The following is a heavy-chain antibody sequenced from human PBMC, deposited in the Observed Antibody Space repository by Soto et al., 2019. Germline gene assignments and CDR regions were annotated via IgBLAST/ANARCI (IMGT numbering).Heavy chain of an antibody. V-gene: IGHV3-13*01. D-gene: IGHD3-10*01. CDR2: IDSAGDA. CDR1: GFTFSSHD. Sequence: EVQLVESGGGLVQPGGSLRLSCAASGFTFSSHDMHWVRQVTGKGLEWVSGIDSAGDATYPASVKGRFNISRENAKNSWHLQMNSLRAGDTAVYYCERGGIRGVSWNWFDTWGQGTLVTGSS. J-gene: IGHJ5*02. CDR3: ERGGIRGVSWNWFDT.